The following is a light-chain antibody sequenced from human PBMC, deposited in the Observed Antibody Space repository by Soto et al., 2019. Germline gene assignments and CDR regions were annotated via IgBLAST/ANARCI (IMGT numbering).Light chain of an antibody. V-gene: IGLV2-14*01. CDR1: NSDVGAYNY. Sequence: QSALTQPASVSGSLGQSITISCTGTNSDVGAYNYVSWYQQPPGKAPKLMIYEVSNRLSGISNRFSGSKSGNTASLTISGLHAEDEADYYCASYTTSTTLVFGGGTKLTVL. J-gene: IGLJ3*02. CDR2: EVS. CDR3: ASYTTSTTLV.